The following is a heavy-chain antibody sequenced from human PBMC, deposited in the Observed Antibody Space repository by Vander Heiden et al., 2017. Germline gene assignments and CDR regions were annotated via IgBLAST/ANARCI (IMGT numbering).Heavy chain of an antibody. CDR3: RRVGRFLHWFDP. V-gene: IGHV4-34*01. CDR1: VGSCSGYD. D-gene: IGHD3-3*01. CDR2: INYSRST. Sequence: QVQPQQCGAGLLKPSATLSLTSAVYVGSCSGYDWGWIRQPTGKGLESIGEINYSRSTNYNPSHRSRITISVDTTKNQFSLKLSSVAAADTAVYYCRRVGRFLHWFDPWGQGTLVTVSS. J-gene: IGHJ5*02.